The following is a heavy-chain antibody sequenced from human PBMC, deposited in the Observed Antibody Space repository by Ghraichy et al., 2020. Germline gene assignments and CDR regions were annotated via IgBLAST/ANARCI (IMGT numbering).Heavy chain of an antibody. J-gene: IGHJ4*02. CDR3: AKDLGFATMVRGIIIDIDD. D-gene: IGHD3-10*01. Sequence: WGSLRLSCAASGFTFSRYAMNWVRQAPGKGLEWVSSISNGGHTTSYAESVKGRFTISRDNSKNTLYLQMNSLRADDTAVYFCAKDLGFATMVRGIIIDIDDWGQGALVTGSS. CDR1: GFTFSRYA. CDR2: ISNGGHTT. V-gene: IGHV3-23*01.